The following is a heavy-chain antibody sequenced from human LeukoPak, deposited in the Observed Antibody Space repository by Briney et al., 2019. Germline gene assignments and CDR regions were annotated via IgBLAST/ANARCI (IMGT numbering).Heavy chain of an antibody. CDR1: GGSIRSSNYY. J-gene: IGHJ3*02. CDR3: ARPSGRYNDAFDI. Sequence: SETLSLTCAVPGGSIRSSNYYWDWIRQPPGKGLEWIGNIYYSGSTSYNPSLKSRVTISVDTSKNQFSLKLRSVTAADTAVYYCARPSGRYNDAFDIWGQGTMVTVSS. V-gene: IGHV4-39*01. CDR2: IYYSGST. D-gene: IGHD1-26*01.